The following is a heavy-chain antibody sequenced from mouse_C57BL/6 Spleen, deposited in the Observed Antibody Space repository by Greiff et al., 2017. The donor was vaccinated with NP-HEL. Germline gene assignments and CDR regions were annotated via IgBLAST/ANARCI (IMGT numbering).Heavy chain of an antibody. D-gene: IGHD1-1*01. V-gene: IGHV3-6*01. CDR1: GYSITSGYY. J-gene: IGHJ1*03. CDR2: ISYDGSN. Sequence: DVQLQESGPGLVKPSQSLSLTCSVTGYSITSGYYWNWIRQFPGNKLEWMGYISYDGSNNYNPSLKNRISITRDTSKNQFFLKLNSVTTEDTATYYCAIYYYGSGYFDVWGTGTTVTVSS. CDR3: AIYYYGSGYFDV.